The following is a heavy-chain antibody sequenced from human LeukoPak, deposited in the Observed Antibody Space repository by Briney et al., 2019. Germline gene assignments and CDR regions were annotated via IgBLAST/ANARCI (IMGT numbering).Heavy chain of an antibody. J-gene: IGHJ5*02. D-gene: IGHD3-3*01. V-gene: IGHV4-34*01. Sequence: KPSETLSLTYAVYGGSFSGYYWSWIRQPPGKGLEWIGEINHSGSTNYNPSLKSRVTISVDTSKNQFSLKLSSVTAADTAVYYCARGTIVVVPAATYYDFWSGYSWFDPWGQGTLVTVSS. CDR3: ARGTIVVVPAATYYDFWSGYSWFDP. CDR2: INHSGST. CDR1: GGSFSGYY.